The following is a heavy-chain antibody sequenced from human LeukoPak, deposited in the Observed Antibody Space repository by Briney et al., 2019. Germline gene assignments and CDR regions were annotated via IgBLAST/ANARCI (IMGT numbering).Heavy chain of an antibody. CDR1: GVTFSSYA. Sequence: GASVTVSCKASGVTFSSYAISWVRQAPGQGLEWMGGVIPIFGTANYAQKFQGRVTITTDESTSTAYMELSSLRSEDTAVYYCARSLGSYQYYFDYWGQGTLVTVSS. J-gene: IGHJ4*02. CDR2: VIPIFGTA. D-gene: IGHD1-26*01. CDR3: ARSLGSYQYYFDY. V-gene: IGHV1-69*05.